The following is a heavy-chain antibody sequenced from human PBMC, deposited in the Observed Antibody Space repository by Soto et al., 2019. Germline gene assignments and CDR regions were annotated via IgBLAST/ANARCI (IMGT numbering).Heavy chain of an antibody. J-gene: IGHJ4*02. CDR2: VYHTGRT. Sequence: SETLSLTCTVSGGSFKSLSYSWSWIRQPPGKGLEWIGYVYHTGRTGYNPSLKSRVSISMDTSKNQFSLNLDSVTAADTAVYFCARDFAYFDSWGQGTLVTVSS. CDR3: ARDFAYFDS. V-gene: IGHV4-61*01. D-gene: IGHD3-3*01. CDR1: GGSFKSLSYS.